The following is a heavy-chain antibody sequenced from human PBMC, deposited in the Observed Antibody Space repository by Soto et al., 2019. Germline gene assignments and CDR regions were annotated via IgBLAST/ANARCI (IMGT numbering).Heavy chain of an antibody. CDR2: ISGSGDNT. CDR3: AKDLGTDDFWSAYYTYYYMDV. CDR1: GFTFSSYA. Sequence: VQLLESGGGLVQPGGSLRLSCAASGFTFSSYALNWVRQAPGKGLGWVSVISGSGDNTYYADSVKGRFTISRDNSKNTLYLQMNSLRAEDTAVYYCAKDLGTDDFWSAYYTYYYMDVWGKGTTVTVSS. V-gene: IGHV3-23*01. J-gene: IGHJ6*03. D-gene: IGHD3-3*01.